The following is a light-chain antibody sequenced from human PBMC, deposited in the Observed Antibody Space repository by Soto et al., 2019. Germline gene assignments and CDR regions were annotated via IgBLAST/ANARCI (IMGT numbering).Light chain of an antibody. CDR3: QNYHLALGT. J-gene: IGKJ5*01. V-gene: IGKV1-27*01. CDR2: GAS. CDR1: QDIINH. Sequence: DIQMTQSPSSLSASVGDTVTITCRASQDIINHLAWYQQRPGKVPNLLIYGASTLHSGVPSRFRGSGSGTHFTPTISSLQPEDVATYYCQNYHLALGTFGQGTRLEIK.